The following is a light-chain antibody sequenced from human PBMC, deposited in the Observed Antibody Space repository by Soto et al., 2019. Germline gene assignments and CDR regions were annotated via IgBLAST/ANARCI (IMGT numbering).Light chain of an antibody. CDR2: ASS. Sequence: AIRMTQSPSSLSASTGDRVTITCRASQGISSYLAWYHQKPGKAPKLLIYASSTLQSVFPSRFSGSGSGTDFTLTISCLQSEDFATYDCQQYYSYPQTFGQGTKVEIK. V-gene: IGKV1-8*01. CDR1: QGISSY. CDR3: QQYYSYPQT. J-gene: IGKJ1*01.